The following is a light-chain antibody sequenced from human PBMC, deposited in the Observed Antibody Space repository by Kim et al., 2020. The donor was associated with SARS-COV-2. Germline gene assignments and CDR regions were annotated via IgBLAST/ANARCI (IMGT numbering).Light chain of an antibody. Sequence: ASVGDRVTITCQASQDISNYLNWYQQKPGKAPKLLIYDASSLETGVPSRFSGDASGTEFTLTISSLQPEDFATYFCQQFENLPRTFGQGTKVDIK. CDR3: QQFENLPRT. CDR1: QDISNY. J-gene: IGKJ1*01. V-gene: IGKV1-33*01. CDR2: DAS.